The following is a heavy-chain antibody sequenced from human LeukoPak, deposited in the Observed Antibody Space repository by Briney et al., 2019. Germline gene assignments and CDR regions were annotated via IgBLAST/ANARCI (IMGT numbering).Heavy chain of an antibody. Sequence: SETLSLTCTVSGGSISSRSYYWGWIRQPPGKGLEWLGSIYYSGSTYYNPSLKSRVTISVDTSKNQFSLKLSSVTAADTAVYYCARTGEWELLEVYFDYWGQGTLVTVSS. CDR3: ARTGEWELLEVYFDY. CDR2: IYYSGST. V-gene: IGHV4-39*01. J-gene: IGHJ4*02. D-gene: IGHD1-26*01. CDR1: GGSISSRSYY.